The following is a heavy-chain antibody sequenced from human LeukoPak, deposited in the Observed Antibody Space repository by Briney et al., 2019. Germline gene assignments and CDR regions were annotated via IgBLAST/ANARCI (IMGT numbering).Heavy chain of an antibody. CDR3: AKDPGGGNSGPFDY. Sequence: GSLRLSCAASGFTFSTYAMSWVRQAPGKGLEWVSAINAGGSGTYYADSVKGRFTLSRDNSKNTLYLQMNTLRAEDTAVYYCAKDPGGGNSGPFDYWGQGTLVTVSS. CDR1: GFTFSTYA. V-gene: IGHV3-23*01. J-gene: IGHJ4*02. D-gene: IGHD4-23*01. CDR2: INAGGSGT.